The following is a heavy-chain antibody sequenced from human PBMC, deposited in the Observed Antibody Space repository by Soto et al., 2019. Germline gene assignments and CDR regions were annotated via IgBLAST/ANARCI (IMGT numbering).Heavy chain of an antibody. D-gene: IGHD2-2*01. CDR1: GYTFTDYY. CDR2: INPNIGAT. V-gene: IGHV1-2*02. J-gene: IGHJ4*02. CDR3: AREAAAFDS. Sequence: QVQLVQPGAEVKKPGASVKVSCKASGYTFTDYYMHWVRQAPGQGLEWMGWINPNIGATHYAQNFQGRISMTRDTAISTAYMEVSSLRFDDTAVCYSAREAAAFDSWGQGTLVTVSS.